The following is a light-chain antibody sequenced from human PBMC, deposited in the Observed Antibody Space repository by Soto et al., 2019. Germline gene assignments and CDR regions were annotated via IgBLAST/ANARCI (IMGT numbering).Light chain of an antibody. CDR1: QSLRTC. CDR3: QRDNTN. J-gene: IGKJ3*01. CDR2: DAS. Sequence: DFQMTQSPSTLSASVGDRVTITCRASQSLRTCLAWYQQKPGKAPKLLIYDASTMENGVQSRYSGSGSGTKFTLTISSLQPNDFETYYCQRDNTNFGPGTTVDI. V-gene: IGKV1-5*01.